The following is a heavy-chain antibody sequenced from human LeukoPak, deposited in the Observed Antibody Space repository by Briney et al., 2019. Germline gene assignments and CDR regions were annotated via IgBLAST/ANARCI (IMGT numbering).Heavy chain of an antibody. Sequence: SETLSLTCTVSSGSISGYYWSWIRQPPGKGLECIGYILYGGNTNYNPSLKSRVTISVDTSKNQFSLKLSSVTAADTAVYYCARDDGSGSYYYMDVWGKGTTVTVSS. CDR2: ILYGGNT. V-gene: IGHV4-59*01. D-gene: IGHD3-10*01. CDR1: SGSISGYY. CDR3: ARDDGSGSYYYMDV. J-gene: IGHJ6*03.